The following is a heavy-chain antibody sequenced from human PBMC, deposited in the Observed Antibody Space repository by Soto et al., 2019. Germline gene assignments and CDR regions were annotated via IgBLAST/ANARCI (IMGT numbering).Heavy chain of an antibody. Sequence: QVQLQESDPKLVKPSETLSLTCSVSGGSISGYYWSWIRQAPGKGLEWIGYIFYGGRPSYNPSLKSRVTSSADTPKNQFSLRLASVTAADTAVYYCARDHGITAEFYFDFWGQGTLVTVSS. J-gene: IGHJ4*02. CDR3: ARDHGITAEFYFDF. CDR1: GGSISGYY. D-gene: IGHD3-16*01. V-gene: IGHV4-59*01. CDR2: IFYGGRP.